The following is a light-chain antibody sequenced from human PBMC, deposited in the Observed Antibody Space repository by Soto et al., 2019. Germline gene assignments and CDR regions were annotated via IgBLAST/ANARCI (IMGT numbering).Light chain of an antibody. V-gene: IGLV2-14*01. J-gene: IGLJ2*01. CDR3: SSYTSSSTLL. CDR1: SSDVGGYNY. Sequence: QSALTQPASVSGSPGQSITISCTGTSSDVGGYNYVSWYQQHPGKAPKLMIYDVSYRPSGVSNRFSGSKSSNTASLTISGLQAEDEADYYCSSYTSSSTLLFGGGTKLTVL. CDR2: DVS.